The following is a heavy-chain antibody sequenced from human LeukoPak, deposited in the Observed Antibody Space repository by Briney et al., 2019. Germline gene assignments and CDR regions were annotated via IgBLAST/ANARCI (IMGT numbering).Heavy chain of an antibody. V-gene: IGHV4-34*01. D-gene: IGHD6-19*01. Sequence: SETLSLTCAVYGGSFSGYYWSWIRQPPGKGLEWIGEINHSGSTNYNPSLKSRVTISVDTSKNQFSLKLSSVTAADTAVYYCAREVGYSSGWFIDYWGQGTLVTVSS. CDR2: INHSGST. CDR1: GGSFSGYY. CDR3: AREVGYSSGWFIDY. J-gene: IGHJ4*02.